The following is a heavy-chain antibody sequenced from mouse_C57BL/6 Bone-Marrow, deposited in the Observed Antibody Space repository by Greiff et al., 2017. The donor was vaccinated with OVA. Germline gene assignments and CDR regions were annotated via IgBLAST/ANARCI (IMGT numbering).Heavy chain of an antibody. CDR2: IYPGSGNT. CDR1: GYTFTDYY. Sequence: VQLQQSGAELVRPGASVKLSCKASGYTFTDYYINWVKQRPGQGLEWIARIYPGSGNTYYNEKFKGKATLTAEKSSSTAYMQLSSLTSEDSAVYFCASGGNYGYWGQGTTLTVSS. V-gene: IGHV1-76*01. J-gene: IGHJ2*01. D-gene: IGHD2-1*01. CDR3: ASGGNYGY.